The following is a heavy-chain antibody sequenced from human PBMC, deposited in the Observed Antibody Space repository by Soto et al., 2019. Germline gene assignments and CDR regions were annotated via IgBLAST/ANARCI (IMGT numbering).Heavy chain of an antibody. CDR1: GYTFTGYY. V-gene: IGHV1-2*02. CDR2: INPNSGGT. CDR3: ASGPVGATTYFDY. Sequence: ASVKVSCKASGYTFTGYYIHWVRQAPGQGLEWMGWINPNSGGTNYAQKLQGRVTMTRDTSISTAYMELSRLRSDDTAVYYCASGPVGATTYFDYWGQGTLVTVSS. D-gene: IGHD1-26*01. J-gene: IGHJ4*02.